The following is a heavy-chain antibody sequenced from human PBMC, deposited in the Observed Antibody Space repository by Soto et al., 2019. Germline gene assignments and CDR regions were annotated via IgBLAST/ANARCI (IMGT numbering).Heavy chain of an antibody. CDR1: GFTFSSYA. D-gene: IGHD6-13*01. Sequence: QVQLVESGGGVVQPGRSLRLSCAASGFTFSSYAMHWVRQAPGKGLEWVAVISNDGSSKYYADSVKGRFTISRDNSKNPLFLQMNSLRAEDTAVYSWARGTSSSWLSGSLCWGQGTLVAVYS. V-gene: IGHV3-30-3*01. CDR3: ARGTSSSWLSGSLC. CDR2: ISNDGSSK. J-gene: IGHJ4*02.